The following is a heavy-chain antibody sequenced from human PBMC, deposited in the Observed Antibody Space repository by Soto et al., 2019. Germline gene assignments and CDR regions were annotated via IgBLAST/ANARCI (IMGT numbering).Heavy chain of an antibody. CDR3: ARRAFCGSGIPNSHGMGA. CDR1: GFTFSNYA. D-gene: IGHD3-10*01. CDR2: ISGTGGGT. Sequence: EVHLLESGGGLVQPGGSLRLSCAASGFTFSNYAMTWVRQAPGKGLEWVSVISGTGGGTNNADSAKGRFTTSRDNSKNTLYLQMYSLRAADTAVYYCARRAFCGSGIPNSHGMGAWGQGTGVKVSS. J-gene: IGHJ6*02. V-gene: IGHV3-23*01.